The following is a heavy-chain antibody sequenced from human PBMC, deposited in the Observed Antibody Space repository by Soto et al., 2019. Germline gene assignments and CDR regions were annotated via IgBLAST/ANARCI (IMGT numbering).Heavy chain of an antibody. J-gene: IGHJ4*02. CDR3: ARPSTSYGDYGWSLAY. CDR1: GYPFGGYA. D-gene: IGHD4-17*01. V-gene: IGHV1-18*01. CDR2: VSAHTGAS. Sequence: QVQLVQSGAEVKKPGASVKVSCKASGYPFGGYAIGWVRQAPGQGLEWMGWVSAHTGASGYAQRFQGRATLTTETSTSTAYMELRGLRSDDTAVYYCARPSTSYGDYGWSLAYWGQGTRVTVSS.